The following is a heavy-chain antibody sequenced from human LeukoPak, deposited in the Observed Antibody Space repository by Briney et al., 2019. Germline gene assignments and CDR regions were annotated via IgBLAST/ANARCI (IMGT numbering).Heavy chain of an antibody. Sequence: PGEFLKISCKGSGYTFSSYWIGWVRQMPGKGLEWMGIIYPGDSDTRYSPSLQGQVTISVDTSIGTAYLQWSSLKASDTAIYYCARQNDFRLDYWGQGTLVTVSS. CDR1: GYTFSSYW. CDR3: ARQNDFRLDY. V-gene: IGHV5-51*01. D-gene: IGHD3-3*01. CDR2: IYPGDSDT. J-gene: IGHJ4*02.